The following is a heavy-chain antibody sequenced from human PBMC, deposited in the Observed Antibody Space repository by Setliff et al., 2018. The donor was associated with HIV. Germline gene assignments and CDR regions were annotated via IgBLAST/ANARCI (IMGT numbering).Heavy chain of an antibody. V-gene: IGHV1-69*13. Sequence: SVKVSCKVSGDTFRNYALNWVRQAPGQGLEWMGGIIPPVGAAVYAQNFQGRVTITADESTSTAYMELRTLRSEDTALYYCTRSHSTRDAFDMWGQGTMVTVSS. D-gene: IGHD2-2*01. CDR3: TRSHSTRDAFDM. CDR1: GDTFRNYA. J-gene: IGHJ3*02. CDR2: IIPPVGAA.